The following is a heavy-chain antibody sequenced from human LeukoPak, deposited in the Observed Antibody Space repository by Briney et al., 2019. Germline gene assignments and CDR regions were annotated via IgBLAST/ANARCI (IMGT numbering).Heavy chain of an antibody. J-gene: IGHJ6*03. Sequence: SETLSLTCTVSGGSISSYYWSWIRQPPGKGLEWIGYIYYSGSTNYNPSLKSRVTISVATSKNQFSLKLSSVTAADTAVYYCARGWSCSGGSCYQVPYYYYMDVWGKGTTVTVSS. CDR2: IYYSGST. CDR3: ARGWSCSGGSCYQVPYYYYMDV. CDR1: GGSISSYY. V-gene: IGHV4-59*01. D-gene: IGHD2-15*01.